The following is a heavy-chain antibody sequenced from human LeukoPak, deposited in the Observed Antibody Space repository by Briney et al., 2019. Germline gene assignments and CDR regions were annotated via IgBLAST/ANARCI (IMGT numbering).Heavy chain of an antibody. CDR1: GGSFSGYY. Sequence: SETLSLTCAVYGGSFSGYYWSWIRQAPGKGLEWIGSIYYSGSPYYNSSLNSRVTISVDTSNNQFSLRMTSVTATDTAIYYCARQFGYDYGDFKEFDFWGQGTLVTVSS. CDR2: IYYSGSP. D-gene: IGHD4-17*01. V-gene: IGHV4-34*01. J-gene: IGHJ4*02. CDR3: ARQFGYDYGDFKEFDF.